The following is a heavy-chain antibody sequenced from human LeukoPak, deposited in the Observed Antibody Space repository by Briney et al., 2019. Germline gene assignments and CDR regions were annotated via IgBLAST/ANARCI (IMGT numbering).Heavy chain of an antibody. CDR3: PRVPVWGTVTTHYFDY. D-gene: IGHD4-11*01. CDR2: ISYDGTDK. Sequence: GGSLRLSCAASGFTFSSYEMNWVRQAPGKGLEWVALISYDGTDKYYADFVKGRFTISRDNSKNTLYLQIDSLTTEDTAVYYCPRVPVWGTVTTHYFDYWGQGTLVTVSS. CDR1: GFTFSSYE. V-gene: IGHV3-30*04. J-gene: IGHJ4*02.